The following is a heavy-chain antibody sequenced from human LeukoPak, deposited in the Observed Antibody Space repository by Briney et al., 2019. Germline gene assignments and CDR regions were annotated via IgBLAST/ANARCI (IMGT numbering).Heavy chain of an antibody. D-gene: IGHD3-9*01. Sequence: PGGSLRLSCAASGFTFDSYSMNWVRQAPGKGLEWVSSISSSSSYIYYADSVKGRFTISRDNAKNSLYLQMNSLRAEDTAVYYCARDYDILTGPDYWGQGTLVTVSS. CDR2: ISSSSSYI. V-gene: IGHV3-21*01. CDR1: GFTFDSYS. CDR3: ARDYDILTGPDY. J-gene: IGHJ4*02.